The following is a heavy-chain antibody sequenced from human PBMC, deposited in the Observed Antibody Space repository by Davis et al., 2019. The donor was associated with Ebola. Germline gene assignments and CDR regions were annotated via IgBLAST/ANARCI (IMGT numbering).Heavy chain of an antibody. D-gene: IGHD6-6*01. Sequence: SETLSLTCTVSGDSMTSYYWTWIRQPPGKGLDWIGYVYDNGSPSYSPSLKSRVSMSMDMSKNQFSLRLSSVTAADTAVYYCARSNRPAIWQLVHNWFDPWGQGTLVTVSS. CDR2: VYDNGSP. CDR1: GDSMTSYY. V-gene: IGHV4-59*12. CDR3: ARSNRPAIWQLVHNWFDP. J-gene: IGHJ5*02.